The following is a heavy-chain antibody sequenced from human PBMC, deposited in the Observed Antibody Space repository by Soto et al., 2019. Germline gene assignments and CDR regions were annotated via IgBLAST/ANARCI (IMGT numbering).Heavy chain of an antibody. CDR2: INPSGGST. J-gene: IGHJ3*01. Sequence: AGVESSCKATGYTSTSDYMHWVRQAPGQGLEWMGIINPSGGSTSYAPKFQGRVTMTRDTSTSTVYMELSSLRSEDTAVYYCARDGYKDGFVHWGQGPIFPV. D-gene: IGHD5-12*01. CDR3: ARDGYKDGFVH. CDR1: GYTSTSDY. V-gene: IGHV1-46*01.